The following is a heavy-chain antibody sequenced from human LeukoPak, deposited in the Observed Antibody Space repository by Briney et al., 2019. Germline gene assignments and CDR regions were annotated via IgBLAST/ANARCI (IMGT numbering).Heavy chain of an antibody. J-gene: IGHJ4*02. CDR3: ARHAPQDYFDY. CDR2: IYYTGIT. Sequence: PSETLSLTCTVSGGSISNYYWSWIRQPPGKGLECIAYIYYTGITNYNPSLKSRVTISVDTSKNQFSLKLTSVTAADTAVYYCARHAPQDYFDYWGQGTLVTVSS. CDR1: GGSISNYY. V-gene: IGHV4-59*08.